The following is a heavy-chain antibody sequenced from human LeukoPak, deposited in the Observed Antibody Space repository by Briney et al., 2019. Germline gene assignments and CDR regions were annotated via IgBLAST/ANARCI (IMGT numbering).Heavy chain of an antibody. D-gene: IGHD2/OR15-2a*01. CDR1: GYTFTTYA. V-gene: IGHV1-3*01. CDR3: ARSTDPIVMDY. J-gene: IGHJ4*02. Sequence: ASVKVSCKASGYTFTTYAMHWVRQAPGQRLEWMGWINAGNINTKYSQKFQGRVTITRDTSASTAYMELSSLRSEDTAVYYCARSTDPIVMDYWDQGTLVTVSS. CDR2: INAGNINT.